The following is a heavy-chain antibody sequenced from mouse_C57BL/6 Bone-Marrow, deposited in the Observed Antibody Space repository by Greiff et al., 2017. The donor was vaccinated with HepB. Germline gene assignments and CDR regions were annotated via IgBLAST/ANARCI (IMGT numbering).Heavy chain of an antibody. CDR2: IDPSDSYT. CDR3: AREGYAMDY. CDR1: GYTFPSYL. V-gene: IGHV1-69*01. J-gene: IGHJ4*01. Sequence: VQLQQPGAELVMPGASVKLSCKASGYTFPSYLMHWVKQRPGQGIECIGAIDPSDSYTNYNQKFKGKSTLTADKSSSTAYMQLSSLTSEDSAVYYCAREGYAMDYWRQGTSVTVSS.